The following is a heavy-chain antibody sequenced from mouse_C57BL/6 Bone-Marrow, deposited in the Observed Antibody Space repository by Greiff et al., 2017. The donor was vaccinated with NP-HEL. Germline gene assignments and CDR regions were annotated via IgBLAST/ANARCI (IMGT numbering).Heavy chain of an antibody. V-gene: IGHV1-55*01. D-gene: IGHD2-1*01. CDR3: AMIYYINCDY. J-gene: IGHJ2*01. CDR2: IYPGSGST. Sequence: VQLQQPGAELVKPGASVKMSCKASGFTFTSYWIPWVKQRPGQGLEWIGDIYPGSGSTNYNEKFKSKATLTVDTSSRTAYMQLSSLTSDGSAVYYCAMIYYINCDYWGQGTTLTVSS. CDR1: GFTFTSYW.